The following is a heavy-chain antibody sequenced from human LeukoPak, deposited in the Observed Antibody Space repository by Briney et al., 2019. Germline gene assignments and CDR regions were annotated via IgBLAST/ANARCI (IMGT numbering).Heavy chain of an antibody. Sequence: PSETLSLTCTVSGGSISSSSYYGRWIRQPPGEGLVWIGSIYYSGGTYYNPSLKSRVTISIDTPKHQFSLQLSSVTAADTAVYYCARLPNYNYMDVWGKGTTVTVSS. CDR1: GGSISSSSYY. V-gene: IGHV4-39*01. J-gene: IGHJ6*03. CDR2: IYYSGGT. CDR3: ARLPNYNYMDV.